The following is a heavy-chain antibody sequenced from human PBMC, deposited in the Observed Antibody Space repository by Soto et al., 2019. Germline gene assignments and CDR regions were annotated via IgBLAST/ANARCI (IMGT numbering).Heavy chain of an antibody. J-gene: IGHJ4*02. Sequence: QVQLVQSGAEVKRPGSSVKVSCKASGDTFNFYSINWVRQAPGLGLEWMGRVNPIVSMSNYAQKFQGRVTMTEDKSTITAYMEVSSLRSEDKAIYYCARSYGSGYRAFDYWGQGALVTVSS. CDR1: GDTFNFYS. CDR3: ARSYGSGYRAFDY. D-gene: IGHD3-10*01. V-gene: IGHV1-69*02. CDR2: VNPIVSMS.